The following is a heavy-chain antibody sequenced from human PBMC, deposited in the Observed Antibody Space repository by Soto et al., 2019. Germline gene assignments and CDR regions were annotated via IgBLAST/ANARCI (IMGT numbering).Heavy chain of an antibody. V-gene: IGHV4-31*03. J-gene: IGHJ4*02. CDR3: ARWAGSGYNVDY. Sequence: KPSETLPLTCTVSGGSISSGGYYWSWIRQHPGKGLEWIGYIYYSGSTYYNPSLKSRVTISVGTSKNQFSLKLSSVTAADTAVYYCARWAGSGYNVDYWGQGTLVTVSS. D-gene: IGHD3-22*01. CDR2: IYYSGST. CDR1: GGSISSGGYY.